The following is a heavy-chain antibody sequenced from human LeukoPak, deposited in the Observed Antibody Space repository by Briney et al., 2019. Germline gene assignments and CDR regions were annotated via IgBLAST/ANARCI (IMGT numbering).Heavy chain of an antibody. D-gene: IGHD6-13*01. CDR3: ARALPSSWYYSDY. Sequence: PGGSLRPSCAASGFTFSTYGMHWVRQAPGKGLEWVAPITYDGYYKYYSDSVKGRFTISSDTSKNTLSLQMNSLRAEDTAVYYCARALPSSWYYSDYWGQGTLVTVSS. CDR1: GFTFSTYG. CDR2: ITYDGYYK. V-gene: IGHV3-30*03. J-gene: IGHJ4*02.